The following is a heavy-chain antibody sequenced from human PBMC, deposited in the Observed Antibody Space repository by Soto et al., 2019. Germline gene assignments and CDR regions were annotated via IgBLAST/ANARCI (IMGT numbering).Heavy chain of an antibody. D-gene: IGHD2-2*01. Sequence: PSQTLSLTCAISGDSVSSNSAAWNWIRQSPSRGLEWLGRTYYRSKWYNDYAVSVKSRITINPDTSKNQFSLQLNSVTPEDTAVYYCARTLVVPAAMGGYYSYGMDVWGQGTTVTVSS. J-gene: IGHJ6*02. V-gene: IGHV6-1*01. CDR2: TYYRSKWYN. CDR3: ARTLVVPAAMGGYYSYGMDV. CDR1: GDSVSSNSAA.